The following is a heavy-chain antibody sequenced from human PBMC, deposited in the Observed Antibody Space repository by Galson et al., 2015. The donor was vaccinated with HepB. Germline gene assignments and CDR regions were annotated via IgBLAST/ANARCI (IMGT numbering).Heavy chain of an antibody. CDR3: ARSAMHYDSSGYYSAFDI. Sequence: PALVKPTQTLTLTCTFSGFSLSTSGMCVSWIRQPTGKALEWLALIDWDDDKYYSTTLKTRLTISKDTPENQVVLTMTNMDPVDTATYYCARSAMHYDSSGYYSAFDIWGQGTMVTVSS. CDR1: GFSLSTSGMC. J-gene: IGHJ3*02. V-gene: IGHV2-70*01. D-gene: IGHD3-22*01. CDR2: IDWDDDK.